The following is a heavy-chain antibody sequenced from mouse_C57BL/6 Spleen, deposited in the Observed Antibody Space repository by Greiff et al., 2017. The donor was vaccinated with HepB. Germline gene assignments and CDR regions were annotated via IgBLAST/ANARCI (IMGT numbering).Heavy chain of an antibody. CDR3: ARGGLDGRAD. V-gene: IGHV1-61*01. CDR2: IYPSDSET. D-gene: IGHD2-3*01. J-gene: IGHJ3*01. Sequence: QVQLQQPGAELVRPGSSVKLSCKASGYTFTSYWMDWVKQRPGQGLEWIGNIYPSDSETHYNQKFKDKATLTVDKSSSTAYMQLSSLTSEDSAVYYCARGGLDGRADWGQGTLVTVSA. CDR1: GYTFTSYW.